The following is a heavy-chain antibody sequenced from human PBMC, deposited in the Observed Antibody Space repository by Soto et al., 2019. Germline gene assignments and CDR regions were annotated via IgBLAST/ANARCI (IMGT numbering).Heavy chain of an antibody. Sequence: GGSLRLSCAASGFTFSSYAMSWVRQAPGKGLEWVSAISGSGGSTYYANSVKGRFTISRDNSKNTLYLQMNSLRAEDTAVYYCAKEDGDSSSWLYYYYYGMDVWGQGTTVTVSS. CDR2: ISGSGGST. V-gene: IGHV3-23*01. D-gene: IGHD6-13*01. CDR3: AKEDGDSSSWLYYYYYGMDV. CDR1: GFTFSSYA. J-gene: IGHJ6*02.